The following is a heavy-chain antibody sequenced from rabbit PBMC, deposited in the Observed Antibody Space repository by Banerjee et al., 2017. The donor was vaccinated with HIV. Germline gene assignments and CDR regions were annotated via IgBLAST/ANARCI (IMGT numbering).Heavy chain of an antibody. Sequence: QSLEESGGDLVKPGASLTLTCTASGFSFSSSYWICWVRQAPGKGLEWIGCIYTGSSGSTYYASWAKGRFTISKTSSTTVTLQMTSLTAADTATYFCARETAPYAGGTYTTGGDLWGPGTLVTVS. CDR2: IYTGSSGST. D-gene: IGHD8-1*01. J-gene: IGHJ4*01. CDR1: GFSFSSSYW. CDR3: ARETAPYAGGTYTTGGDL. V-gene: IGHV1S40*01.